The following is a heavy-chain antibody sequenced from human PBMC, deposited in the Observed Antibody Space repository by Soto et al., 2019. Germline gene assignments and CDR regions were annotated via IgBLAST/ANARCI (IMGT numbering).Heavy chain of an antibody. V-gene: IGHV4-39*01. CDR2: IYYSGST. J-gene: IGHJ4*02. CDR3: ATSYGNAWYTY. D-gene: IGHD6-13*01. Sequence: PSDTLSLTCTVSGGSISISSYYWGGIRQPPGKGLEWIGSIYYSGSTYYNPSLKSRVTLSVDTSENQFSLQLSSVTVADTAVYYCATSYGNAWYTYWGQGTQVTVSS. CDR1: GGSISISSYY.